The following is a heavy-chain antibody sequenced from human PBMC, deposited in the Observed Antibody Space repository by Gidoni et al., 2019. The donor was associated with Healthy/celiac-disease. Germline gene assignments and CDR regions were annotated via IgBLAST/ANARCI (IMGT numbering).Heavy chain of an antibody. CDR1: GFTFSSYA. CDR2: ISGSGGST. Sequence: EVQLLESGGGLVQPGGSLRLSCAASGFTFSSYAMSWVRQAPGKGLEWVSAISGSGGSTYYADSVKGRFTISRDNSKNTLYLQMNSLRAEDTAVYYCANLLYYYDSSGYHWDAFDIWGQGTMVTVSS. V-gene: IGHV3-23*01. D-gene: IGHD3-22*01. CDR3: ANLLYYYDSSGYHWDAFDI. J-gene: IGHJ3*02.